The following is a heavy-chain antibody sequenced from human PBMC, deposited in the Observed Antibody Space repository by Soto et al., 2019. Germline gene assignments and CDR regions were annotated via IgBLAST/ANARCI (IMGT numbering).Heavy chain of an antibody. J-gene: IGHJ3*02. CDR2: ISSTGVYI. V-gene: IGHV3-21*01. CDR3: ARDYPVLYSSSVDALDI. D-gene: IGHD6-6*01. Sequence: EVQLVESGGGLVKPGGSLRFSCQPSGFTSSPVTMAWFGQVPGKGLEWVSSISSTGVYIYYAESVRGRFTISRDNAKNSLDLHMNSLGVEDTAVYYCARDYPVLYSSSVDALDIWGRGTLVTVSS. CDR1: GFTSSPVT.